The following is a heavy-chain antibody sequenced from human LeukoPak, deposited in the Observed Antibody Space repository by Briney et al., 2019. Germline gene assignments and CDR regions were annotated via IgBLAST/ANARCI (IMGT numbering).Heavy chain of an antibody. CDR1: GFTVSSNY. Sequence: GGSLRLSCAASGFTVSSNYMSWVRQAPGKGLEWVSLIYSGGTTYYADSVKGRFTISRDNSKNTLYLQMNSLRAEDTAMYYCARGGDSSAYYFDYWGQGTLVTVSS. D-gene: IGHD3-22*01. J-gene: IGHJ4*02. CDR3: ARGGDSSAYYFDY. CDR2: IYSGGTT. V-gene: IGHV3-66*01.